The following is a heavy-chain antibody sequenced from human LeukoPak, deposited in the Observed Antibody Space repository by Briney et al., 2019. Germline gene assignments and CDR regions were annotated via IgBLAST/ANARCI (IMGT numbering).Heavy chain of an antibody. Sequence: PGGSLRLSCEGSGFTFRSHWMSWVRQAPGKGLEWVSYISNSGTNIYYADSVKGRFTISRDNAKNSLYLQMNSLRAEDTAVYYCVRDGGIAAAGTHHFDYWGQGALVTVSS. CDR2: ISNSGTNI. D-gene: IGHD6-13*01. CDR1: GFTFRSHW. J-gene: IGHJ4*02. V-gene: IGHV3-48*01. CDR3: VRDGGIAAAGTHHFDY.